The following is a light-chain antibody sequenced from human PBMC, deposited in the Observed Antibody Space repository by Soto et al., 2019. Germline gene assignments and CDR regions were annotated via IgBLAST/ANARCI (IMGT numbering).Light chain of an antibody. CDR2: GAS. J-gene: IGKJ3*01. CDR3: QHYDNSPL. CDR1: QSVNSNY. V-gene: IGKV3-20*01. Sequence: EIVLTQSPGTLSLSPGERATLSCRASQSVNSNYLVWYQQKPGQAPRLLIYGASTRAAGITDRFSGSGSGTEFTLTISRLEPEDFAVYFCQHYDNSPLFGPGTKMDIK.